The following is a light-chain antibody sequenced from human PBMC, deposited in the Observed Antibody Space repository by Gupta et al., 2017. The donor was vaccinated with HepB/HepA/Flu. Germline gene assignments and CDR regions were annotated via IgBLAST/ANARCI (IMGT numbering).Light chain of an antibody. CDR3: QQYNNGPPWT. CDR1: QTVSSN. CDR2: GTS. V-gene: IGKV3-15*01. J-gene: IGKJ1*01. Sequence: EIVMTQSPATLSVSPGERATLSCGASQTVSSNLAWYQQKPGQAPRLLIYGTSTRAAGIPARFIGSGSGTEYTLTISSLQSEDFAVDYCQQYNNGPPWTFGQGTKVEIK.